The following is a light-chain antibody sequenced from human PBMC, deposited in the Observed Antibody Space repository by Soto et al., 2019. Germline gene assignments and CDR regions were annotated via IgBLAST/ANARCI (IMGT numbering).Light chain of an antibody. V-gene: IGLV2-11*01. Sequence: QSALTQPRXVSGSPVQSVTISCTGTSSDVGGYNYVSWYQQHPGKAPKLMIYDVSKRPSGVPDRFSGSKSGNTASLTISGLQAEDEADYYCCSYAGSYHYVFGTGTKVT. J-gene: IGLJ1*01. CDR3: CSYAGSYHYV. CDR1: SSDVGGYNY. CDR2: DVS.